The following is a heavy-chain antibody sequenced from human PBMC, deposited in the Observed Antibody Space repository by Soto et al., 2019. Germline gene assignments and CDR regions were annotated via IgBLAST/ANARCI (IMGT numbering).Heavy chain of an antibody. CDR2: IYYSGST. CDR3: ARHGYSSGWYYFDY. CDR1: GGSISSYY. Sequence: QVQLQESGPGLVKPSETLSLTCTVSGGSISSYYRSWIRQPPGKGLEWIGYIYYSGSTNYNPSLKSRVTISVDTSKNQFSLKLSSVTAADTAVYYCARHGYSSGWYYFDYWGQGTLVTVSS. V-gene: IGHV4-59*08. J-gene: IGHJ4*02. D-gene: IGHD6-19*01.